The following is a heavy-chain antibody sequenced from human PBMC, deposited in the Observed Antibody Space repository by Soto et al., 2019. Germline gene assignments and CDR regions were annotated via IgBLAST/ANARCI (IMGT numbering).Heavy chain of an antibody. D-gene: IGHD3-3*01. J-gene: IGHJ6*02. V-gene: IGHV3-15*07. CDR1: GFTFSNAW. CDR3: TTESVGRYYYYGMDV. Sequence: GGSLRLSCAASGFTFSNAWMNWVRQAPEKGLEWVGRIKSKTDGGTTDYAAPVKGTFTISRDDSKNTLYLQMNSLKTEDTAVYYCTTESVGRYYYYGMDVWGQGTTVTVSS. CDR2: IKSKTDGGTT.